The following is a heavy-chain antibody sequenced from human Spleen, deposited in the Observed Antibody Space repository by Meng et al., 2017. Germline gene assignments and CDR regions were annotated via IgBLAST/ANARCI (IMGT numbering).Heavy chain of an antibody. Sequence: LPEASGGSWIQPAGSLILDCVASDIEFTNACSSCVPRASAKWVVWVVRSKRNRDGGTAEYAAPVTGRFTISRDDSKSTLYLQMSGLRIDDTGVYYCTWDDKAVSDYWGQGTLVTVSS. CDR3: TWDDKAVSDY. V-gene: IGHV3-15*02. CDR2: SKRNRDGGTA. D-gene: IGHD1-26*01. J-gene: IGHJ4*02. CDR1: DIEFTNAC.